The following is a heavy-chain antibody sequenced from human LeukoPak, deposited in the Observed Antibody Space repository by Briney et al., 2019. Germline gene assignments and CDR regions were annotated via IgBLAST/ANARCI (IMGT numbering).Heavy chain of an antibody. CDR3: AKESNTLYSSSPYFDY. J-gene: IGHJ4*02. CDR2: ISSSGSTI. D-gene: IGHD6-13*01. V-gene: IGHV3-11*01. Sequence: KPGGSXRXXCAASGFTFSDYYMSWIRQAPGKGLEWVSYISSSGSTIYYADSVKGRFTISRDNSKNTLYLQMNSLRAEDTAVYYCAKESNTLYSSSPYFDYWGQGTLVTVSS. CDR1: GFTFSDYY.